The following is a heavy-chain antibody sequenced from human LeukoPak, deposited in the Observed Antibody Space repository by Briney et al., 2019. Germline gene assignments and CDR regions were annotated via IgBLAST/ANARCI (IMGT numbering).Heavy chain of an antibody. CDR3: ARGRDGDYSYYFDY. CDR1: GGSISSYY. D-gene: IGHD4-17*01. Sequence: SETLSLTCTVSGGSISSYYWSWIRQPPGKGLEWIGEINHSGSTNYNPSLKSRVTISVDTSKNQFSLKLSSVTAADTAVYYCARGRDGDYSYYFDYWGQGTLVTVSS. J-gene: IGHJ4*02. CDR2: INHSGST. V-gene: IGHV4-34*01.